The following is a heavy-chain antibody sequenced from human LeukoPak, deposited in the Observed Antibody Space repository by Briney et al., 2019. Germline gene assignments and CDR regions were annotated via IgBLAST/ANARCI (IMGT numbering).Heavy chain of an antibody. CDR1: RGSISGYY. Sequence: SETLSLTCAVYRGSISGYYWRWIRQPPGKGLEWIGEIHHSGSTNYNPSLKSLVTISVDTSKNQFSLKLSSVTAADTAVYYCAREGDSSVYYDYWGQGTLVTVSS. CDR2: IHHSGST. D-gene: IGHD3-22*01. CDR3: AREGDSSVYYDY. J-gene: IGHJ4*02. V-gene: IGHV4-34*01.